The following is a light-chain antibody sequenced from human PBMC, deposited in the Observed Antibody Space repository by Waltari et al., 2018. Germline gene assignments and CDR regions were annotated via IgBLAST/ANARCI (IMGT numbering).Light chain of an antibody. CDR2: ATS. CDR1: QGRSNY. V-gene: IGKV1-9*01. J-gene: IGKJ5*01. CDR3: QQLNSYSLIT. Sequence: DIQLTQSPSLLSASLGDRVTITCRASQGRSNYLAWYQQQPGKAPKLLISATSTLQSGVTSRFSGSGSGTEFTLTISDLQPEDFTTYYCQQLNSYSLITFGQGTRLEIK.